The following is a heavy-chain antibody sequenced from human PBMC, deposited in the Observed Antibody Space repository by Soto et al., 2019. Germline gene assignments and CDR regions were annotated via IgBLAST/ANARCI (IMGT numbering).Heavy chain of an antibody. Sequence: GASVKVSCKASGYTFTSYAMHWVRQAPRQRLEWMGWINAGNGNTKYSQKFQGRVTITRDTSASTAYMELSSLRSEDTAVYYCARQGDRAAFDIWGQGTMVTVSS. V-gene: IGHV1-3*01. CDR2: INAGNGNT. CDR3: ARQGDRAAFDI. CDR1: GYTFTSYA. D-gene: IGHD2-21*02. J-gene: IGHJ3*02.